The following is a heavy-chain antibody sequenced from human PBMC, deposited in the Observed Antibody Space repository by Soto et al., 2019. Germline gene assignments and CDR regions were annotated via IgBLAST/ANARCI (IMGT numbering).Heavy chain of an antibody. J-gene: IGHJ6*02. V-gene: IGHV1-46*01. CDR2: INPSGGST. CDR1: GYTSTSYY. D-gene: IGHD3-9*01. CDR3: ARAAYYDILTGYSGMDV. Sequence: ASVKVSCKASGYTSTSYYMHWVRQAPGQGLEWMGIINPSGGSTSYAQKFQGRVTMTRDTSTSTVYMELSSLRSEDTAVYYCARAAYYDILTGYSGMDVWGQGTTVTVSS.